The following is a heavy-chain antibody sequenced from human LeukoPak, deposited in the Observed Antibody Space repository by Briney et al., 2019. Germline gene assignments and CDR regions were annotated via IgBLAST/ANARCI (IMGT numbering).Heavy chain of an antibody. CDR1: GFTFGGYA. V-gene: IGHV3-9*01. Sequence: GRSLRLSCAASGFTFGGYAMHWVRQAPGKGLEWVAGIRWDSGSIGYADSVKGRFTISRDNAKNSLYLQMNSLRPEDTAFYYCTKAYGSGSYTSPFDYWGQGTLVTVSS. CDR2: IRWDSGSI. J-gene: IGHJ4*02. CDR3: TKAYGSGSYTSPFDY. D-gene: IGHD3-10*01.